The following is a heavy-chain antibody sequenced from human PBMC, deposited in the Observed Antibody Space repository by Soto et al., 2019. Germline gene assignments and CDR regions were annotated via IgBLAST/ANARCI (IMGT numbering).Heavy chain of an antibody. J-gene: IGHJ4*02. D-gene: IGHD2-15*01. V-gene: IGHV3-9*01. CDR1: GFTFDDYA. CDR3: ANSGESGVVGAASFDD. CDR2: MSANGGSI. Sequence: EVQLVDSGGRLVQPGRSRRLSCAASGFTFDDYAMHWVRQVPGKVLEWVSGMSANGGSIRYGDSVKSRFTISRDNAKNFLFLTMNSTSAEDTALYYCANSGESGVVGAASFDDWGQGTLVTVSS.